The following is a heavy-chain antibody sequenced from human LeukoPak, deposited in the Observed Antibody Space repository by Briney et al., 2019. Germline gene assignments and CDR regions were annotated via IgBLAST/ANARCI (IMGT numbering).Heavy chain of an antibody. J-gene: IGHJ4*02. Sequence: PGGSLRLSCAASGFTFSSYWMHWVRQAPGKGLVWVSRINSDGSSTSYADSVKGRFTISRDNAKNTLYLQMNSLRAEDTAVYYCARDYYDSSGYYYVGGFFDYWGQGTLVTVSS. CDR1: GFTFSSYW. D-gene: IGHD3-22*01. V-gene: IGHV3-74*01. CDR3: ARDYYDSSGYYYVGGFFDY. CDR2: INSDGSST.